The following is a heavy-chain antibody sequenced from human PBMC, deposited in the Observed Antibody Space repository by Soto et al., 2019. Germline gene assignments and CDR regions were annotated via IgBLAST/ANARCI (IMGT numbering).Heavy chain of an antibody. J-gene: IGHJ6*02. CDR2: ISAFKGNT. D-gene: IGHD3-10*01. CDR1: GYTFTSYG. CDR3: AREGTTIRNYDYYYYGMDV. V-gene: IGHV1-18*01. Sequence: ASVKVSCKASGYTFTSYGISWVRQAPGQGLEWLGWISAFKGNTIYAQKVQGRVTMTTDTSTSTAYMELRSLRSDDTAVYYCAREGTTIRNYDYYYYGMDVWAQGTTVTVSS.